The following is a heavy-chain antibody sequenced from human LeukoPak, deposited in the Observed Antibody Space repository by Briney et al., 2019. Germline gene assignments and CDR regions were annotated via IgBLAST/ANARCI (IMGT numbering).Heavy chain of an antibody. J-gene: IGHJ6*03. Sequence: ASVKVSCKASGYTFTGYYMHWVRQAPGQGFEWMGWINPNSGGTNYAQKFQGRVTMTRDTSISTAYMELSRLRSDDTAVYYCARDGSSGSGYYYYYYMDVWGKGTTVTVSS. CDR3: ARDGSSGSGYYYYYYMDV. CDR2: INPNSGGT. D-gene: IGHD3-22*01. CDR1: GYTFTGYY. V-gene: IGHV1-2*02.